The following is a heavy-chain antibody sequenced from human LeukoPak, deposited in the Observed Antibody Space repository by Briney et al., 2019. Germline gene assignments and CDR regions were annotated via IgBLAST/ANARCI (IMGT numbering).Heavy chain of an antibody. D-gene: IGHD3-3*01. V-gene: IGHV4-39*01. CDR1: GGSISSSSYS. Sequence: SETLSLTCTVSGGSISSSSYSWGWIRQPPGKGLEWIGSIYSGTTYYNPSLKSRVTISVDTSKIQFSLKLSSVAATDTAVYFCVRLRFDFWSGYTHPYFDYWGQGTLVTVSS. CDR3: VRLRFDFWSGYTHPYFDY. J-gene: IGHJ4*02. CDR2: IYSGTT.